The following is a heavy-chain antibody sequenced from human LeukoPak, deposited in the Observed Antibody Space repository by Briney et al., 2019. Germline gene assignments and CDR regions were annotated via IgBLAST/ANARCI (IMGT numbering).Heavy chain of an antibody. D-gene: IGHD3-22*01. V-gene: IGHV3-21*01. CDR3: ARPYYYDSSGYYSLYYFEF. CDR2: ISSSSASI. Sequence: GGSLRLSCAASGFTVSSNYVNWVRQAPGKGLEWVSSISSSSASIYYADSVKGRFTISRDNAKNSLYLQMNSLRAEDTAVYYCARPYYYDSSGYYSLYYFEFWGHGTLVTVSS. CDR1: GFTVSSNY. J-gene: IGHJ4*01.